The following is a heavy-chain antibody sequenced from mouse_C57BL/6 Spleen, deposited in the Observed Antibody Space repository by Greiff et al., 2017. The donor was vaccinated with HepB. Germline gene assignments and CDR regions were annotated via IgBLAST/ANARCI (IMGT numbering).Heavy chain of an antibody. CDR2: INPNNGGT. CDR1: GYTFTDYN. D-gene: IGHD2-4*01. V-gene: IGHV1-18*01. Sequence: EVQLQHSGPELVKPGASVKIPCKASGYTFTDYNMDWVKQSHGKSLEWIGDINPNNGGTIYNQKFKGKATLTVDKSSSTAYMELRSLTSEDTAVYDCARSGLYYDYVDWFAYWGQGTLVTVSA. J-gene: IGHJ3*01. CDR3: ARSGLYYDYVDWFAY.